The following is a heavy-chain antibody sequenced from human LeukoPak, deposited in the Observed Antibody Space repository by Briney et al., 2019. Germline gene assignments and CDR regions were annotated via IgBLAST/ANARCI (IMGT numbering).Heavy chain of an antibody. CDR3: ARDLTSYDYVWDY. CDR1: GFTVISNY. Sequence: GGSLRLSCVASGFTVISNYMTWVRQAPGKGLEWVSVIYSDGSTYYADFVKGRFTISRDNSKNTLYLQMNSLRAEDTAVYYCARDLTSYDYVWDYWGQGTLVTVSS. J-gene: IGHJ4*02. V-gene: IGHV3-66*01. D-gene: IGHD3-16*01. CDR2: IYSDGST.